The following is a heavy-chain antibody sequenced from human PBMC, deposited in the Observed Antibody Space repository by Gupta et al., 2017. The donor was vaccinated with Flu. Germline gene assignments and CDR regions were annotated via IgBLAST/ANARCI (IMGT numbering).Heavy chain of an antibody. D-gene: IGHD3-22*01. CDR2: IRSISDGGIM. CDR1: GFTFSNAW. Sequence: GGSLRVSCAASGFTFSNAWMSWVRQAPGKGLEWVGRIRSISDGGIMDYAAPVKGRFTISRDDSKNTLFLQMNSLKTEDTAVYYCTCHPTYYYDSSGYPDFWGQGTLVTVSS. V-gene: IGHV3-15*01. J-gene: IGHJ4*02. CDR3: TCHPTYYYDSSGYPDF.